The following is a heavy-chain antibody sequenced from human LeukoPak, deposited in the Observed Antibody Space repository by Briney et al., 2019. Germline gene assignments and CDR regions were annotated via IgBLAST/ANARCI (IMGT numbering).Heavy chain of an antibody. V-gene: IGHV3-15*01. Sequence: GGSLRLSCAASGFTFSNAWTSWVRQAPGKGLEWGGRIKSKTDGGTTDYAAPVKGRFTISRDDSKNTLYLQMNSLKTEDTAVYYCTTYYYDSSGYTVSSRWGQGTMVTVSS. J-gene: IGHJ3*01. D-gene: IGHD3-22*01. CDR3: TTYYYDSSGYTVSSR. CDR2: IKSKTDGGTT. CDR1: GFTFSNAW.